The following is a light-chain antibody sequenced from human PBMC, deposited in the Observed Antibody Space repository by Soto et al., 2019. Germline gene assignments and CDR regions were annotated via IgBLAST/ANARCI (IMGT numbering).Light chain of an antibody. CDR3: QQRRYWPVT. Sequence: EIVLTQSPAILSMSPGERATLSCRASQSVSSYFAWYQQKXXQAPRLLIYDASNRATGVPARFSGSGSGTDFTLTISSLEPEDFAVYYCQQRRYWPVTFGQGTKVEIK. CDR1: QSVSSY. V-gene: IGKV3-11*01. CDR2: DAS. J-gene: IGKJ1*01.